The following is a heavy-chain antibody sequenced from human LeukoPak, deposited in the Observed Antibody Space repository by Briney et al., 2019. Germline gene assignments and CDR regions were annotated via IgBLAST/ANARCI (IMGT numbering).Heavy chain of an antibody. J-gene: IGHJ6*04. CDR3: AELGITMIGGV. V-gene: IGHV3-23*01. CDR1: GFSFNTYA. Sequence: GGSLRLSCAASGFSFNTYAMSWVRLAPGKGLEWVSAIGGSGGSTYYADSVKGRFTISRDNAKNSLYLQMNSLRAEDTAVYYCAELGITMIGGVWGKGTTVTISS. D-gene: IGHD3-10*02. CDR2: IGGSGGST.